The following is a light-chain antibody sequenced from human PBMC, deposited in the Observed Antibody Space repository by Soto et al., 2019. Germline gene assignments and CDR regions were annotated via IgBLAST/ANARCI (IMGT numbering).Light chain of an antibody. CDR3: SSYTSNSTYV. J-gene: IGLJ1*01. V-gene: IGLV2-14*01. CDR1: SSDVGGYNY. CDR2: DVS. Sequence: QSVLTQPASVSGPPGQSIAISCTGTSSDVGGYNYVSWYQQHPGKAPKLMVYDVSNRPSGVSNRFSGSKSGNTASLTISGLQAEDEADYYCSSYTSNSTYVFGTWTKVTVL.